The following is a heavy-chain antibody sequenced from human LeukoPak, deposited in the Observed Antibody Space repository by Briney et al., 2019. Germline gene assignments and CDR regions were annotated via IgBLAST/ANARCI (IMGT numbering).Heavy chain of an antibody. V-gene: IGHV4-31*03. CDR2: IYHSGST. CDR3: ARRTAAMWFDP. CDR1: GGSISSGGYH. D-gene: IGHD2-2*01. Sequence: SQTLSLTCTVSGGSISSGGYHWSWIRQHPGKGLEWIGYIYHSGSTYYNPSLKSRLTISVDTSKNQFSLKLSSVTAADTAVYYCARRTAAMWFDPWGQGTLVTVSS. J-gene: IGHJ5*02.